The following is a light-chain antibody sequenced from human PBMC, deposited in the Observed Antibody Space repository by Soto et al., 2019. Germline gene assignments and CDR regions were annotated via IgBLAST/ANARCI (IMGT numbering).Light chain of an antibody. J-gene: IGLJ1*01. CDR1: SSDVGGYNY. Sequence: QSALTQPPSASGSPGQSVTISCTGTSSDVGGYNYVSWYQQHPGKAPKFMIYEVSKRPSGVPDRFSGSKSGNTAFLTVSGLQAEDEAAYYCSSYAGSNNYVFGTGTKLTVL. CDR2: EVS. V-gene: IGLV2-8*01. CDR3: SSYAGSNNYV.